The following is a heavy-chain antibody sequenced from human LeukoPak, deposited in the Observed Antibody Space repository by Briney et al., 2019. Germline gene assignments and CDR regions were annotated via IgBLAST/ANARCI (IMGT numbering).Heavy chain of an antibody. D-gene: IGHD2/OR15-2a*01. J-gene: IGHJ6*03. V-gene: IGHV1-46*01. CDR1: GYTFTRYY. CDR3: ARAGTESRLGLPRADYYYMDV. CDR2: INPSGGST. Sequence: AASEKVSCKASGYTFTRYYMHWVRQAPGQELEWMGIINPSGGSTSYAQKFQGRVTMTRDMSTSTVYMELSNLRSDDTAVYYCARAGTESRLGLPRADYYYMDVWAKGTTVTVSS.